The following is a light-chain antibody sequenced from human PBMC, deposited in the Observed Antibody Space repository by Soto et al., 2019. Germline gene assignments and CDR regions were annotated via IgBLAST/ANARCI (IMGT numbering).Light chain of an antibody. J-gene: IGKJ5*01. V-gene: IGKV3D-15*01. CDR2: AAS. CDR1: QSVNSN. CDR3: QQYNDWPPIT. Sequence: EIVLTQSPATLSLSPGERATLSCRASQSVNSNLAWYQQKPGQAPRLLIYAASTRATGIPVRFSGSGSGTEFTLTISSLQSEDFAVYYCQQYNDWPPITFGQGTRLEIK.